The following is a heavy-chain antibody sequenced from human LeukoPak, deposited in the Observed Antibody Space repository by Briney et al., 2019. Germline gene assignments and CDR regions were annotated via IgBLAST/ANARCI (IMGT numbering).Heavy chain of an antibody. V-gene: IGHV1-24*01. CDR3: ATESYGSGSYLAFDI. J-gene: IGHJ3*02. CDR1: GYTLTELS. Sequence: ASVKVSCKVSGYTLTELSMHGVRQAPGKGLEWMGGFDPEDGETIYAQKFQGRVTMTEDTSTDTAYMELSSLRSEDTAVYYCATESYGSGSYLAFDIWGQGKMVTVSS. D-gene: IGHD3-10*01. CDR2: FDPEDGET.